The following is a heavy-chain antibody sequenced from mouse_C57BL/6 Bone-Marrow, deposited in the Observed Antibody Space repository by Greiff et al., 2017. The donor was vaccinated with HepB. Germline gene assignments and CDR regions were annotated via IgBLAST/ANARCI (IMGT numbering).Heavy chain of an antibody. CDR3: GRRASLLAWFAY. V-gene: IGHV1-50*01. Sequence: QVQLQQPGAEFVKPGASVKLSCKASGYTFTSYWMQWVKQRPGQGLEWIGEIDPSDSYINYNQKFKDKATLTVDTTSSTAYMQRSSLTSEDSAVSYCGRRASLLAWFAYWGQGTLVTVSA. CDR2: IDPSDSYI. J-gene: IGHJ3*01. D-gene: IGHD3-1*01. CDR1: GYTFTSYW.